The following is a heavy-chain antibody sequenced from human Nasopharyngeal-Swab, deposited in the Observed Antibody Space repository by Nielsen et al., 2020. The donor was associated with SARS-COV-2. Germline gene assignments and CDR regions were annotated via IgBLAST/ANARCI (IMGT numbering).Heavy chain of an antibody. D-gene: IGHD3-3*01. V-gene: IGHV4-61*01. CDR1: GGSTSSGSYY. J-gene: IGHJ5*02. CDR2: IYYSGST. Sequence: SETLSLTCTVSGGSTSSGSYYWSWLRQPPGKGLEWIGYIYYSGSTNYNPSLKSRVTISVDTSKNQFSLKLSSVTAADTAVYYCARGDVTIFGVVGWFDPWGQGTLVTVSS. CDR3: ARGDVTIFGVVGWFDP.